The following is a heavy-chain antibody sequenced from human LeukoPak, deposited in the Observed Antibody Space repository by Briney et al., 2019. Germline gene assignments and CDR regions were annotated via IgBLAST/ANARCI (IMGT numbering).Heavy chain of an antibody. CDR3: AKVGFPDDSSGYFDY. J-gene: IGHJ4*02. Sequence: GGSLRLSCVTSGFRFSSYSMNWMRQAPGKGLEWVSYISGSGGSTYYADSVKGRFTISRDNSKNTLYLQMNSLRAEDTAVYYCAKVGFPDDSSGYFDYWGQGTLVTVSS. CDR2: ISGSGGST. D-gene: IGHD3-22*01. CDR1: GFRFSSYS. V-gene: IGHV3-23*01.